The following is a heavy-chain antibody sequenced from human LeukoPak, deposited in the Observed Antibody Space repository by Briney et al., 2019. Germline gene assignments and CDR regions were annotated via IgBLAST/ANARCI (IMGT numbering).Heavy chain of an antibody. V-gene: IGHV3-23*01. CDR2: ISGGGSFT. Sequence: PGGSLRLSCAASGFTLSSYAMSCVRQAPVKGLEWVSTISGGGSFTYYADSVKGRFTISRDNSMKTLYLQMNSLRAEDTAVYYCAKLLDSGSYYKYDYWGQGILVTVSS. J-gene: IGHJ4*02. CDR1: GFTLSSYA. D-gene: IGHD3-10*01. CDR3: AKLLDSGSYYKYDY.